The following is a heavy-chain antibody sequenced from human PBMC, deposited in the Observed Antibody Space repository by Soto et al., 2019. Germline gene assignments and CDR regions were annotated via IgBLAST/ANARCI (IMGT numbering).Heavy chain of an antibody. J-gene: IGHJ4*02. CDR1: GFTFDDYA. CDR2: ISWNSGSI. D-gene: IGHD1-26*01. Sequence: GGSLRLSCAASGFTFDDYAMHWVRQATGKGLEWVSGISWNSGSIGYADSVKGRFTISRDNAKNSLYLQMNSLRAEDTALYYCAKDISASVGATAFDYWGQGTLVTVSS. V-gene: IGHV3-9*01. CDR3: AKDISASVGATAFDY.